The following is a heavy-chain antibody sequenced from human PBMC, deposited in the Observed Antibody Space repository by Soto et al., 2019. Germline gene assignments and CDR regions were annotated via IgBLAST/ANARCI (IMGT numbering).Heavy chain of an antibody. CDR3: ARDRQLYYDFWSGYYLDAFDI. D-gene: IGHD3-3*01. J-gene: IGHJ3*02. V-gene: IGHV4-31*03. CDR1: GSSISSGGYY. Sequence: SETLSLTCTVSGSSISSGGYYWSWIRQHPGKGLEWIGYIYYSGSTYYNPSLKSRVTISVDTSKNQFSLKLSSVTAADTAVYYCARDRQLYYDFWSGYYLDAFDIWGQGTMVTVS. CDR2: IYYSGST.